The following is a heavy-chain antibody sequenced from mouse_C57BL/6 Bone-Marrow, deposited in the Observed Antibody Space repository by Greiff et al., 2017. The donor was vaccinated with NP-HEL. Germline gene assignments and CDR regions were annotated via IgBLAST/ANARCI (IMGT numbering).Heavy chain of an antibody. D-gene: IGHD1-1*01. J-gene: IGHJ1*03. Sequence: VQLQESGAELVKPGASVKLSCKASGYTFTEYTIHWVKQRSGQGLEWIGWFYPGSGSIKYNEKFKAKATWTANKSSRAVYMDLRTLKSGGSAVYFCARHGDYFASSYGYFDVWGTGTTVTVSS. V-gene: IGHV1-62-2*01. CDR3: ARHGDYFASSYGYFDV. CDR2: FYPGSGSI. CDR1: GYTFTEYT.